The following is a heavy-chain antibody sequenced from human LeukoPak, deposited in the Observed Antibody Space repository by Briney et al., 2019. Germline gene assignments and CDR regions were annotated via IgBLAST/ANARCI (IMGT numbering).Heavy chain of an antibody. CDR3: VRGPSDSSLPGY. CDR2: ISGSGSTL. J-gene: IGHJ4*02. Sequence: GGSLRLSCAASRFTFSSYSMIWVRQAPGKGLEWVSYISGSGSTLYYADSVKGRFTISRDNAENSLYLQMNSLRAEDTAVYYCVRGPSDSSLPGYWGQGTLVTVSS. CDR1: RFTFSSYS. V-gene: IGHV3-48*04. D-gene: IGHD3-22*01.